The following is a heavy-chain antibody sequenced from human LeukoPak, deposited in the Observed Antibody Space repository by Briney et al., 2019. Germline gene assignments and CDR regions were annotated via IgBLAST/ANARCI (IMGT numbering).Heavy chain of an antibody. CDR2: IRNKAYGGTT. CDR1: GFTFGDYG. Sequence: GGSLSLSCTASGFTFGDYGLSWFRQAPGRGLEWLSFIRNKAYGGTTEYAASVKGRFSISRDDSKSIAYLQMNSLKAEDTAVYYCTRAVGPIHYFDYWDQGTLVTVSS. J-gene: IGHJ4*02. CDR3: TRAVGPIHYFDY. V-gene: IGHV3-49*03.